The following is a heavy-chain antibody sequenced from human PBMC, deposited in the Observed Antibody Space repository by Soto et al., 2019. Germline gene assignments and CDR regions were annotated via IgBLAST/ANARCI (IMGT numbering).Heavy chain of an antibody. V-gene: IGHV4-39*01. CDR3: ASPKIAFYNWFDP. J-gene: IGHJ5*02. D-gene: IGHD3-3*02. CDR2: IYYTGIT. CDR1: GGSTRSIDKY. Sequence: SETLSLTCTVSGGSTRSIDKYWGWFRQPPGKGLEWIGYIYYTGITHYNPSLKSRVTISVDTSKNQFSLKLSSVTAADTAVYYCASPKIAFYNWFDPWGQGTLVTVSS.